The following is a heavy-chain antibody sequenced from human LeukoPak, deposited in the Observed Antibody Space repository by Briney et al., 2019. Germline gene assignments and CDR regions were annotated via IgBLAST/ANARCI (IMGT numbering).Heavy chain of an antibody. CDR1: GGSFSGYY. D-gene: IGHD5-18*01. Sequence: PSETLSLTCAVYGGSFSGYYWSWIRQPPGKGLEWIGEINHSGSTNYNPSLKSRVTISVDTSKNQFSLKLSSVTAADTAVYYCARGHTAMVDYWGQGTLVTVSS. J-gene: IGHJ4*02. CDR2: INHSGST. V-gene: IGHV4-34*01. CDR3: ARGHTAMVDY.